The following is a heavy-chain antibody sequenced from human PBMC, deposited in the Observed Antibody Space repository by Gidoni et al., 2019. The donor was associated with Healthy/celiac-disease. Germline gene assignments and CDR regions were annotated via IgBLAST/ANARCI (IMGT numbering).Heavy chain of an antibody. CDR3: ARDIPYGSGTPPYYFDY. D-gene: IGHD3-10*01. Sequence: EVQLVESGGGLVQPGGSLRLSCAASGFPFSSYWMSWVRQAPGKWLEWVANIKQDGSEKYYVDSVKGRFTISRDNAKNSLYRQMNSLRAEDTAVYYCARDIPYGSGTPPYYFDYWGQGTLVTVSS. J-gene: IGHJ4*02. V-gene: IGHV3-7*01. CDR1: GFPFSSYW. CDR2: IKQDGSEK.